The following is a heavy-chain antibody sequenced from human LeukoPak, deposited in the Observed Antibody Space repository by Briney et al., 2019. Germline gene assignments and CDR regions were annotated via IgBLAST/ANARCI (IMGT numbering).Heavy chain of an antibody. CDR2: TYYRSKWFN. CDR1: GDSVSSNSAA. D-gene: IGHD6-13*01. V-gene: IGHV6-1*01. Sequence: SQTLSLTCVISGDSVSSNSAAWNWIRQSPSRGLEWLGRTYYRSKWFNDYAVSVKSRITIKPDTSKNQFSLQLNSVTPEDTAVYYCTGEPEQQLVRAWFDPWGQGTLVTVSS. CDR3: TGEPEQQLVRAWFDP. J-gene: IGHJ5*02.